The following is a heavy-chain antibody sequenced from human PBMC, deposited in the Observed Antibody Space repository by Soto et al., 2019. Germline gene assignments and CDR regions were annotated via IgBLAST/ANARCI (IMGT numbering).Heavy chain of an antibody. D-gene: IGHD6-19*01. V-gene: IGHV1-69*01. CDR1: GGTFSSYA. CDR2: IIPIFGTA. CDR3: ARDGNRIAVAGTIPPSYGMDV. Sequence: QVQLVQSGAEVKKPGSSVKVSCKASGGTFSSYAISWVRQAPGQGLEWMGGIIPIFGTANYAQKFQGRVTITAAESTSTAYMELSSLRSEDTAVYYCARDGNRIAVAGTIPPSYGMDVWGQGTTVTVSS. J-gene: IGHJ6*02.